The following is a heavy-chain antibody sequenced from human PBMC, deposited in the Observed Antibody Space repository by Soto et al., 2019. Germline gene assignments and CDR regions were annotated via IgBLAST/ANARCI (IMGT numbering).Heavy chain of an antibody. CDR2: ISASGGRT. V-gene: IGHV3-23*01. J-gene: IGHJ4*02. CDR1: GFTFGNYA. CDR3: AKALEVLSARFES. Sequence: PGGSLRLSCRASGFTFGNYAMAWVRQAPGKGLEWVSGISASGGRTYYADSAKGRFTISRDNSNNTLYLQMSSLRAEDTAVYYCAKALEVLSARFESWGQGALVTVSS. D-gene: IGHD2-15*01.